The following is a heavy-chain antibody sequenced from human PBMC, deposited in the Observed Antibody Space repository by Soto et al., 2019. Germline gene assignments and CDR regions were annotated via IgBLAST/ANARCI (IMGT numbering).Heavy chain of an antibody. D-gene: IGHD6-6*01. CDR2: ISGSGGST. J-gene: IGHJ6*02. V-gene: IGHV3-23*01. CDR1: GCNFISYA. CDR3: AKEGSSSRYYYYYGMDV. Sequence: PGRSLRLACAACGCNFISYARSRVRQDTGKALEWVSAISGSGGSTYYADSVKGRFTISRDNSKNTLYLQMHRLRAENTAVYYCAKEGSSSRYYYYYGMDVCAQGTTVTVSS.